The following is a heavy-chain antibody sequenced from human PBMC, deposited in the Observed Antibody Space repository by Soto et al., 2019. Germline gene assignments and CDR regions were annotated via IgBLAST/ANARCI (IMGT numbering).Heavy chain of an antibody. CDR2: IWYGGTT. V-gene: IGHV4-61*01. Sequence: SETLSLTCSVSGTSVTSGNYYWSWVRQPPGERLEWIGNIWYGGTTNYNPSLNSRVNIERDMSKNQFSLKLTSVTAADTAIYYCERYFYSSPGEKWFDPWGQGIQVTVSS. CDR1: GTSVTSGNYY. D-gene: IGHD2-21*01. J-gene: IGHJ5*02. CDR3: ERYFYSSPGEKWFDP.